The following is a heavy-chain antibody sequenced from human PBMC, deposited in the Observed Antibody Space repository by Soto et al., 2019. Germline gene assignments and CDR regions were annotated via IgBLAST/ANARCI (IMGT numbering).Heavy chain of an antibody. Sequence: ASVKVSCKASGYTFTSYGISWVRQAPGQGLEWMGWIGAYNGNTNYAQKLQGRVTMTTDTSTSTAYMELRSLRSDDTALFYCARGVYYYGSGSYYNGFDYWGQGTLVTVSS. CDR1: GYTFTSYG. D-gene: IGHD3-10*01. V-gene: IGHV1-18*01. CDR3: ARGVYYYGSGSYYNGFDY. CDR2: IGAYNGNT. J-gene: IGHJ4*02.